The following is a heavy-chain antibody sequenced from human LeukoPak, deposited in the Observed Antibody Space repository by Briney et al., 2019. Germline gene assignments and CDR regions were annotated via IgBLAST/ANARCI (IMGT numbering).Heavy chain of an antibody. CDR3: ARDGPSVQFQY. Sequence: PSETLSLTCTVSGGSMSSGNYYWSWIRQPAGKGLEWIGRFYTTGSTDYNPSLKSRVTISLDTYRNQFSLKLRSVTAADTAVYYCARDGPSVQFQYWGQGTLVTVSS. V-gene: IGHV4-61*02. J-gene: IGHJ1*01. CDR2: FYTTGST. CDR1: GGSMSSGNYY.